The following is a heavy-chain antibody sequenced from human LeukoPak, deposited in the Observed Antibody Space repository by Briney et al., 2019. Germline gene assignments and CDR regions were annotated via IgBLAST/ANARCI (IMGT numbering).Heavy chain of an antibody. V-gene: IGHV3-30-3*01. D-gene: IGHD1/OR15-1a*01. CDR1: GFTFSSYA. CDR2: VSYDGSNK. J-gene: IGHJ4*02. CDR3: AQNIE. Sequence: GGSLRLSCAASGFTFSSYAMHWVRQAPGKGLEWVAVVSYDGSNKYYADSVRGRFTISRDNSKNTLYLQMNSLRAEDTAVYYCAQNIEWGQGTLVTVSS.